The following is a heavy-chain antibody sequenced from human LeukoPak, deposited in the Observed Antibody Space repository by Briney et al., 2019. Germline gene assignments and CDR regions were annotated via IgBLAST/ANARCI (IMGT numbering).Heavy chain of an antibody. CDR2: IYYSGST. Sequence: SETLSLTCAVYCGSFSGYYWSWIRQPPGKGLEWIGYIYYSGSTNYSPSLKSRVTISVDTSKNQFSLKLSSVTAADTAVYYRARGVAAAGTRLLFDYWGQGTLVTVSS. CDR1: CGSFSGYY. J-gene: IGHJ4*02. CDR3: ARGVAAAGTRLLFDY. V-gene: IGHV4-59*01. D-gene: IGHD6-13*01.